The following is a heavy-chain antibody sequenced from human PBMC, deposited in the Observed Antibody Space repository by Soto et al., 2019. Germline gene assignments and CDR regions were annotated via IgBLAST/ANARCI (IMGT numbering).Heavy chain of an antibody. Sequence: PGGSLRLSCAASGFTFSSCEMNWVRQAPGKGLEWVSYISSSGSTIYYADSVKGRFTISRDNAKNSLYLQMNSLRAEDTAVYYCARDHTANYYYYGMDVWGQGTTVTVSS. V-gene: IGHV3-48*03. CDR1: GFTFSSCE. D-gene: IGHD2-21*02. J-gene: IGHJ6*02. CDR3: ARDHTANYYYYGMDV. CDR2: ISSSGSTI.